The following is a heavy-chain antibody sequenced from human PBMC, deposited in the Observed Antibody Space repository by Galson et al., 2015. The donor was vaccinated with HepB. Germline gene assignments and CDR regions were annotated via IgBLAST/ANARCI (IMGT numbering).Heavy chain of an antibody. CDR3: AKGYYYDSSGYPGGAFDI. CDR2: ISWNSGSI. CDR1: GFTFDDYA. V-gene: IGHV3-9*01. Sequence: SLRLSCAASGFTFDDYAMHWVRHAPGKGLEWVSGISWNSGSIGYADSVKGRFTISRDNAKNSLYLQMNSLRAEDTALYYCAKGYYYDSSGYPGGAFDIWGQGTMVTVSS. J-gene: IGHJ3*02. D-gene: IGHD3-22*01.